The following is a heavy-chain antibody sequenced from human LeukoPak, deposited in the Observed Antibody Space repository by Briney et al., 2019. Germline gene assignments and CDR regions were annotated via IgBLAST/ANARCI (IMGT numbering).Heavy chain of an antibody. V-gene: IGHV1-18*01. CDR3: ARELLWFGELFWDRYYFDY. J-gene: IGHJ4*02. Sequence: ASVKVSCKASGYTFTSYGISWVRQAPGQGLEWMGWISAYNGNTNYAQKLQGRVTMTTDTSTSTAYMELSSLRSEDTAVYYCARELLWFGELFWDRYYFDYWGQGTLVTVSS. CDR2: ISAYNGNT. CDR1: GYTFTSYG. D-gene: IGHD3-10*01.